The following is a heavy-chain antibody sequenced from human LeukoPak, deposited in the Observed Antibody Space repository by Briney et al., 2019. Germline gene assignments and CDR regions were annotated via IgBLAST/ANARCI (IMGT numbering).Heavy chain of an antibody. CDR2: ISGSGGST. Sequence: GGSLRLSCAASGFTFSSYAISWVRQAPGKGLEWVSAISGSGGSTYYADSVKGRFTISRDNSKNTLYLQMNSLRAEDTAVYYCAKANYYDSSGSTYWGQGTLVTVSS. CDR1: GFTFSSYA. CDR3: AKANYYDSSGSTY. D-gene: IGHD3-22*01. V-gene: IGHV3-23*01. J-gene: IGHJ4*02.